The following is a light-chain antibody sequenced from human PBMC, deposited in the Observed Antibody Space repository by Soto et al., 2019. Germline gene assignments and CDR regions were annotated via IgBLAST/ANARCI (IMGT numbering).Light chain of an antibody. CDR2: EAT. Sequence: QSALTQPASVSGSPGQSSTISCTGTSNDVGGYDLVSWYQHHPGKAPKLMIYEATKRPSGVSDRFSGSKSGNTASLTISALQAEDEADYSCCSFAGGATFVFGGGTKLTVL. CDR1: SNDVGGYDL. J-gene: IGLJ2*01. V-gene: IGLV2-23*02. CDR3: CSFAGGATFV.